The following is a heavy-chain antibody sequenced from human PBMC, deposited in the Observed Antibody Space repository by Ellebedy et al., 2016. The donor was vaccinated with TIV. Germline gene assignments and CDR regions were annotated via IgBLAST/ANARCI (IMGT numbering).Heavy chain of an antibody. D-gene: IGHD3-9*01. CDR1: GFTFSSYG. CDR3: ARARLDWNWFDP. J-gene: IGHJ5*02. Sequence: GGSLRLXCAASGFTFSSYGMHWVRQAPGKGLEWVAVIWYDGSNKYYADSVKGRFTISRDNSKNTLYLQMNSPRAEDTAVYYCARARLDWNWFDPWGQGTLVTVSS. V-gene: IGHV3-33*01. CDR2: IWYDGSNK.